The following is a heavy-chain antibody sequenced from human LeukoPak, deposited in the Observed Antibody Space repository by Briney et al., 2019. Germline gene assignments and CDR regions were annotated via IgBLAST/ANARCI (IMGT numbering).Heavy chain of an antibody. CDR1: GYTFGTYY. Sequence: ASVKVSCKASGYTFGTYYIHWVRQAPGQGLEWMGIINPKTGITNYAQKFQGRITITRDTSACTVYVDLGSLKSEDTAVYYCARGEDIVVVAAATIEYWGQGALVTVSS. J-gene: IGHJ4*02. CDR3: ARGEDIVVVAAATIEY. V-gene: IGHV1-46*01. D-gene: IGHD2-15*01. CDR2: INPKTGIT.